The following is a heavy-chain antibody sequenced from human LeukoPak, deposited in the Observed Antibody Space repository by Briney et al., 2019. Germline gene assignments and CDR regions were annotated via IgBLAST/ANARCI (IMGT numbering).Heavy chain of an antibody. CDR1: GFIFSSYA. CDR3: AKDGLI. CDR2: VSGSGGRT. Sequence: GGSLRLSCAASGFIFSSYAMSWVRQAPGKGLEWVSSVSGSGGRTYYADSVKGRFTISRDNSKDTLYLQMNSLRVEDTAIYYCAKDGLIWGQGTLVTVSP. V-gene: IGHV3-23*01. J-gene: IGHJ4*02. D-gene: IGHD6-19*01.